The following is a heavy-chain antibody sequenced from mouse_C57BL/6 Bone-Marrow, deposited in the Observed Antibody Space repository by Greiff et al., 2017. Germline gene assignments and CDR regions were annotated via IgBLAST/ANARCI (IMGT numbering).Heavy chain of an antibody. CDR3: ARHEGIYYGINFDY. Sequence: QVQLQQSGAELVKPGASVKLSCKASGYTFTEYTLHWVKQRSGPGLEWLGWFYPGSGSIKSNEKFKDQATLTADKSSSTVYMELSRLTSEDSAVYFCARHEGIYYGINFDYWCQGTTLTVSS. CDR1: GYTFTEYT. V-gene: IGHV1-62-2*01. D-gene: IGHD2-1*01. J-gene: IGHJ2*01. CDR2: FYPGSGSI.